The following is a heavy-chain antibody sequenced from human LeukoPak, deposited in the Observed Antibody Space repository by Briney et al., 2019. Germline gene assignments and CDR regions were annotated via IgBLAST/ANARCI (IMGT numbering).Heavy chain of an antibody. D-gene: IGHD3-3*01. J-gene: IGHJ6*02. CDR3: ARGRSTYYDFWSDYLGPHDYYYYGMDV. CDR2: ISTQSGNT. V-gene: IGHV1-18*01. CDR1: GYTLTSYG. Sequence: ASVKVSCEASGYTLTSYGINWMRQAPGQGLEWMGWISTQSGNTNYAQKVQGRLTLTTDRSTNTAYMELRSLRSDDTAVYYCARGRSTYYDFWSDYLGPHDYYYYGMDVWGQGTTVTVSS.